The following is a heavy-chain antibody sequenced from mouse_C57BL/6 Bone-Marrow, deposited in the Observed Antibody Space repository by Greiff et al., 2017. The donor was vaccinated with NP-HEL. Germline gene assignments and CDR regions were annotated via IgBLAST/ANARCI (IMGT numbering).Heavy chain of an antibody. V-gene: IGHV1-69*01. CDR3: ARSEYMDY. CDR1: GYTFTSYW. Sequence: QVQLQQPGAELVMPGASVKLSCKASGYTFTSYWMHWVKQRPGQGLEWIGEIDPSDSYTNYNQKFKGKSTLTVDKSSSTAYMQLSSLTSEDSAVYYCARSEYMDYWGQGTSVTVSS. CDR2: IDPSDSYT. J-gene: IGHJ4*01. D-gene: IGHD5-2*01.